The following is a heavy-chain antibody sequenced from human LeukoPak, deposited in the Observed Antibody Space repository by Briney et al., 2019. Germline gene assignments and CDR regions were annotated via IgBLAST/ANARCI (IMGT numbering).Heavy chain of an antibody. CDR2: IKSKNDGGTI. CDR3: TTDPRY. Sequence: PGGSLRLSCAASGITFSKTWMSWVRQAPGKGLEWLARIKSKNDGGTIDYAAPVKGKFTISRDDSKDTVYLQINSLEIEDTAVYYCTTDPRYWGQGTLVIVSS. J-gene: IGHJ4*02. V-gene: IGHV3-15*01. CDR1: GITFSKTW.